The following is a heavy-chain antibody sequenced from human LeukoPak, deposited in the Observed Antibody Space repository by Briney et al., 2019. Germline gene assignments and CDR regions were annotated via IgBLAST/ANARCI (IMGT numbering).Heavy chain of an antibody. V-gene: IGHV3-53*01. Sequence: GVSLRLSCAASGFTVSSNFMSWVRQAPGKGLEWVSTIYSDGGIYYADSVKGRFTISRDNSKNTLYLQMSSLRAEDTAIYYCASLKGSTSDYWGQGTLVIVSA. J-gene: IGHJ4*02. D-gene: IGHD2-2*01. CDR1: GFTVSSNF. CDR2: IYSDGGI. CDR3: ASLKGSTSDY.